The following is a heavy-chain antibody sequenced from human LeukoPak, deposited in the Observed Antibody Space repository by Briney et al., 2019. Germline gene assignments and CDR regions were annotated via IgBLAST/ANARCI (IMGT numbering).Heavy chain of an antibody. J-gene: IGHJ1*01. CDR3: ASLAVYGGDCQSFES. V-gene: IGHV4-59*01. Sequence: PSETLSLTCTVSGGSLSSYYWSWIRQPPGKGLEWLGYIYYGGSTNYSPSLKSRVTISLDTSKNQFSLKLSSVTAADTAVYYCASLAVYGGDCQSFESWGQGTLVPVSS. CDR2: IYYGGST. CDR1: GGSLSSYY. D-gene: IGHD2-21*01.